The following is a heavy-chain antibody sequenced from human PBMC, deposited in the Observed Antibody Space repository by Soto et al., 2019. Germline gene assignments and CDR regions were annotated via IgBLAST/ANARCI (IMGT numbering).Heavy chain of an antibody. D-gene: IGHD1-26*01. CDR1: GFTFSSYG. J-gene: IGHJ4*02. V-gene: IGHV3-33*01. CDR2: IWYDGSNK. CDR3: ARDAEPYSASSSFDY. Sequence: QVQLVESGGGVVQPGRSLRLSCAASGFTFSSYGMHWVRQAPGKGLEWVAVIWYDGSNKYYADSLKGRFTISGDNSKNTLYLQMNSLRAEDTAVYYCARDAEPYSASSSFDYWGQGTLVTVSS.